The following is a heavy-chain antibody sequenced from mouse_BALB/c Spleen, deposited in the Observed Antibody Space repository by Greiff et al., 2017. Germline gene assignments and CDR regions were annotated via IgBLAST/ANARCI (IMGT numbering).Heavy chain of an antibody. Sequence: QVQLKESGPGLVAPSQSLSITCTVSGFSLTGYGVNWVRQPPGKGLEWLGMIWGDGSTDYNSALKSRLSISKDNSKSQVFLKMNSLQTDDTARYYCAREAYYYGSSSYAMDYWGQGTSVTVSS. CDR3: AREAYYYGSSSYAMDY. CDR2: IWGDGST. D-gene: IGHD1-1*01. CDR1: GFSLTGYG. J-gene: IGHJ4*01. V-gene: IGHV2-6-7*01.